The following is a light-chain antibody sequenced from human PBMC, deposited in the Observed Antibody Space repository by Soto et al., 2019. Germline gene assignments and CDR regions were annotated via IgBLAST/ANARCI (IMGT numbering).Light chain of an antibody. CDR3: QQGYRTPFT. CDR1: ESISNK. J-gene: IGKJ3*01. V-gene: IGKV1-39*01. CDR2: AAS. Sequence: DIQMTQSPSSLSASVGDRVTITCRASESISNKLNWYQQKPGKAPALLISAASRLHSGVPSRFSGSGSGTDFTLTISNLQHEDFATYYCQQGYRTPFTFGHGTKVEIK.